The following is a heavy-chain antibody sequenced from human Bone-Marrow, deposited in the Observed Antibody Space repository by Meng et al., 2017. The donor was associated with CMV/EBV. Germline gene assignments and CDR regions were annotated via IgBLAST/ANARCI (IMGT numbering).Heavy chain of an antibody. Sequence: QVQLVQSGAEVKKPGSSVKVSCKASGGTFSSYAIGWVRQAPGQGLEWMGGIIPIFGTANYAQKFRGRVSMTRDTSISTVYMELSRLTSDDTAVYFCARGLMRLPRSTLDSWGQGTLVTVSS. CDR2: IIPIFGTA. CDR1: GGTFSSYA. J-gene: IGHJ4*02. D-gene: IGHD2-2*01. V-gene: IGHV1-69*06. CDR3: ARGLMRLPRSTLDS.